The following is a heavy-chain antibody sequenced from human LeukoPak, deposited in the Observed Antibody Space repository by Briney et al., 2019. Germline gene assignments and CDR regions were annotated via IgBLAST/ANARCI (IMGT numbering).Heavy chain of an antibody. J-gene: IGHJ5*02. CDR1: GGSISSSSNY. CDR3: ARSSAAEGPTHNRFGP. V-gene: IGHV4-39*01. D-gene: IGHD6-13*01. Sequence: SETLSLTCSVSGGSISSSSNYWGWIRQPPGKGLEWIGSIYYSGDTYYNPSLRSRVIISVDTSKNQFSLKLTSVTAADTAVYFCARSSAAEGPTHNRFGPRGQGTLVTVPS. CDR2: IYYSGDT.